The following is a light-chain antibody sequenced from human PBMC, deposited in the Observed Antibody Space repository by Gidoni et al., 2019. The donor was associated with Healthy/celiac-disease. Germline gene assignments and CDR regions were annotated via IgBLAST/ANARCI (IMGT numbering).Light chain of an antibody. CDR1: QSISSY. V-gene: IGKV1-39*01. Sequence: DIQMTQSPSSLSASVGDRVTITCRASQSISSYLHWYQQKPGIAPKLLIYAASSLQSGVPSRFSGSGSGTDFTLTISSLQPEDFATYYCQQSYSTPLTFGGXTKVEIK. CDR2: AAS. J-gene: IGKJ4*01. CDR3: QQSYSTPLT.